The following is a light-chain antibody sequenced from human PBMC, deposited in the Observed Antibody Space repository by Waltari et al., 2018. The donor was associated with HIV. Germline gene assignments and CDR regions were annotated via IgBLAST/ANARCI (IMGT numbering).Light chain of an antibody. CDR1: QTVTSN. CDR3: QHYTNWPPDS. J-gene: IGKJ2*01. CDR2: DAS. Sequence: EIVLTQSPATLSVSPGERVTLSCRASQTVTSNLAWYQQTPGQPPKLLIYDASTRATGIPARFSGGGSGTEFTLTISSLQSEDSAVYYCQHYTNWPPDSFGQGTKLEIK. V-gene: IGKV3-15*01.